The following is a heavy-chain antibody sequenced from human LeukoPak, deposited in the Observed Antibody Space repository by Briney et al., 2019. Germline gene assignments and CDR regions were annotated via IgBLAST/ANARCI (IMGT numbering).Heavy chain of an antibody. CDR3: AKPYGSGYSYFDS. J-gene: IGHJ4*02. Sequence: PGRSLRLSCAASGFTFSSYWMHWVRQAPGKALVWVSRVNTDGRSTSYADSVKGRFTISRDNAKNTLYLQMNSLRAEDTAVYYCAKPYGSGYSYFDSWGQGALVTVSS. CDR2: VNTDGRST. V-gene: IGHV3-74*01. D-gene: IGHD6-19*01. CDR1: GFTFSSYW.